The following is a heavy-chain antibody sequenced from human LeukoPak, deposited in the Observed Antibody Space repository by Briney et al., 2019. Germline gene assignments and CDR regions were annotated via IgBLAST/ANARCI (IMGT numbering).Heavy chain of an antibody. Sequence: GASVKVSCKASGYTFTSYAMHWVRQAPGQRLEWMGWINAGNGNTKYSQKFQGRVTMTRDTSISTAYMELSRLRSDDTAVYYCAADVGGNSLGIAFDIWGQGTMVTVSS. D-gene: IGHD4-23*01. V-gene: IGHV1-3*01. CDR1: GYTFTSYA. CDR3: AADVGGNSLGIAFDI. J-gene: IGHJ3*02. CDR2: INAGNGNT.